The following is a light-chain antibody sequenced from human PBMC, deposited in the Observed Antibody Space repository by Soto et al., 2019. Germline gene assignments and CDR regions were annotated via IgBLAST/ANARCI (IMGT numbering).Light chain of an antibody. CDR2: KAS. J-gene: IGKJ1*01. Sequence: DIQMTQYPSTLSASVGDRVTITCRASQSISSLLAWYQQKPGKAPKLLIYKASSLESGVPSRFSGSGSGTEFTLTIRILQPDDFATYYCQQYNGYSPTFGQGTKVEIK. CDR3: QQYNGYSPT. CDR1: QSISSL. V-gene: IGKV1-5*03.